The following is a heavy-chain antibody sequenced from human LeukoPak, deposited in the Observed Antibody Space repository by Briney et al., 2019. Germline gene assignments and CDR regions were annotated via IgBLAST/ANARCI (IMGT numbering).Heavy chain of an antibody. CDR1: GFTFSDYY. CDR2: ISSSSSYT. V-gene: IGHV3-11*05. Sequence: RGSLRLSCAASGFTFSDYYMSWIRQAPGKGLEWVSYISSSSSYTNYADSVKGRFTISRDNAKNSLYLQMNSLRAEDTAVYYCARVQGSGSYFRYYFDYWGQGTLVTVSS. J-gene: IGHJ4*02. CDR3: ARVQGSGSYFRYYFDY. D-gene: IGHD3-10*01.